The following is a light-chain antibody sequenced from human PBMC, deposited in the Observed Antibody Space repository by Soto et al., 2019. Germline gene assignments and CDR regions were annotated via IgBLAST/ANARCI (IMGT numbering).Light chain of an antibody. V-gene: IGKV3-11*01. CDR1: QSISNY. CDR2: DAS. CDR3: QLRSNWPPTWT. Sequence: EIVLTQSPATLSLSPGERATLSCRASQSISNYLAWYQHKPGQAPRLLIYDASRRATGVPARFSGSGSGTDFTLTISSLEPEDFAVYFCQLRSNWPPTWTFGQWTKVEVK. J-gene: IGKJ1*01.